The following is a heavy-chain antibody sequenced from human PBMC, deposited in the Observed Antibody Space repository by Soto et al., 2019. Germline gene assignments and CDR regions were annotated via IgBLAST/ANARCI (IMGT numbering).Heavy chain of an antibody. D-gene: IGHD3-10*01. V-gene: IGHV4-59*01. CDR1: GGSISSYY. CDR2: IYYSGST. Sequence: KPSETLSLTCTVSGGSISSYYWSWIRQPPGKGLEWIGYIYYSGSTNYNPSLKSRVTISVDTSKNQFSLKLSSVTAADTAVYYCARGITMVRGVIITSSRLPNWFDPWGQGTLVTVSS. CDR3: ARGITMVRGVIITSSRLPNWFDP. J-gene: IGHJ5*02.